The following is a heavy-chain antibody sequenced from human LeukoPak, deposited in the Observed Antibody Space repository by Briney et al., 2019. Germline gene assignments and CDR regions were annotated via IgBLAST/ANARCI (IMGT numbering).Heavy chain of an antibody. Sequence: PSETLSLTCAVSGGSISSGGYSWSWIRQPPGKGLEWIGYIYHSGSTYYNPSLKSRVTISVDRSKNQFSLKLSSVTAADTAVYYCARDGSGFDVWGQGTKVTVSS. J-gene: IGHJ3*01. CDR2: IYHSGST. V-gene: IGHV4-30-2*01. CDR1: GGSISSGGYS. CDR3: ARDGSGFDV. D-gene: IGHD2-2*03.